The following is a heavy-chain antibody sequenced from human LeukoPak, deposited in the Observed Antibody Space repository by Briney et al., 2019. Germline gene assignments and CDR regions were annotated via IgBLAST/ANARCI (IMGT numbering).Heavy chain of an antibody. CDR3: AGLVWGSYRHD. Sequence: SETLSLTCAVYGGSFSGYYWSWIRQPPGKGLEWIGEINHSGSTNYNPSLKSRVTISVDTSKNQFSLKLSSVTAADTAVYYCAGLVWGSYRHDWGQGTLVTVSS. V-gene: IGHV4-34*01. CDR1: GGSFSGYY. D-gene: IGHD3-16*02. J-gene: IGHJ4*02. CDR2: INHSGST.